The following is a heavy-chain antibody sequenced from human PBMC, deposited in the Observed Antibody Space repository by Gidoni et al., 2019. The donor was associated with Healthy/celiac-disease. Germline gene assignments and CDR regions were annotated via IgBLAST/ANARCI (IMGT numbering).Heavy chain of an antibody. CDR1: GGSISRHY. CDR3: ARESPLKAVGAHDAFDI. D-gene: IGHD1-26*01. V-gene: IGHV4-59*11. CDR2: IDYRGST. Sequence: QVQLQESGPGLVKPSEPLSLTCTVSGGSISRHYWSWIRQPPGQGLEWIGYIDYRGSTNYNPALKSRVTISVDTSKNQFSLKLSSVTAADTAVYYCARESPLKAVGAHDAFDIWGQGTMVTVSS. J-gene: IGHJ3*02.